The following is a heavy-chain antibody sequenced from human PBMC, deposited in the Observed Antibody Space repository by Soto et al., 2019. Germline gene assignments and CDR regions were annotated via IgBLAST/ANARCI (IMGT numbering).Heavy chain of an antibody. V-gene: IGHV1-69*12. J-gene: IGHJ2*01. D-gene: IGHD2-15*01. CDR1: GGTFSSYA. CDR3: ARSSRTGYWSGGSCYIYWYFDL. Sequence: QVQLVQSGAEVKKPGSSVKVSCKASGGTFSSYAISWVRQAPGQGLEWMGGIIPIFGTANYAQKFQGRVTITAGESTSTAYVELSSLRSEDTAVYYGARSSRTGYWSGGSCYIYWYFDLWGRGTLVTVSS. CDR2: IIPIFGTA.